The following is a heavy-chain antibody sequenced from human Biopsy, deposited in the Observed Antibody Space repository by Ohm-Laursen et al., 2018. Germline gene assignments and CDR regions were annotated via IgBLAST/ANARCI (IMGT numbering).Heavy chain of an antibody. Sequence: SVKVSCKAPEGTFSNYGVNWVRQAPGQGLEWLGGNIPILGTGNYAQKFQDRVTVAADTSTSTAAMELRSLRSDDTAVYYCATKLTGYFHHWGQGTLVIVSS. J-gene: IGHJ1*01. CDR2: NIPILGTG. V-gene: IGHV1-69*06. CDR3: ATKLTGYFHH. D-gene: IGHD3-9*01. CDR1: EGTFSNYG.